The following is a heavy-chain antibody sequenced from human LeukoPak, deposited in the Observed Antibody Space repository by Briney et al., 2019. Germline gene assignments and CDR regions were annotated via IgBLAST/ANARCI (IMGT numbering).Heavy chain of an antibody. V-gene: IGHV3-11*04. CDR1: GFTFSDSY. CDR3: ARGLSGVTGYTYGRGIDY. CDR2: ISGSGHDI. D-gene: IGHD5-18*01. Sequence: GGSLRLSCAASGFTFSDSYMTWVRQAPGKGVEWVAYISGSGHDINYSESAKGRFTISRDNAKTSLYLQMNSLRAEDTAVYYCARGLSGVTGYTYGRGIDYWGQGTLVTVSS. J-gene: IGHJ4*02.